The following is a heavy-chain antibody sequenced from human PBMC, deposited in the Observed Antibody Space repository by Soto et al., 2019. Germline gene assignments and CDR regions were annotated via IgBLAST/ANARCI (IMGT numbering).Heavy chain of an antibody. J-gene: IGHJ5*02. D-gene: IGHD4-4*01. Sequence: PSETLSLTCTVSGGSISGGGYYRSWIRQHPGKGLEWIGYIYYSGSTYYNPSLKSRVTISVDTSKNQFSLKLSSVTAADTAVYYCARDSQATTTLGFDPWGQGTLVTVSS. V-gene: IGHV4-31*03. CDR1: GGSISGGGYY. CDR3: ARDSQATTTLGFDP. CDR2: IYYSGST.